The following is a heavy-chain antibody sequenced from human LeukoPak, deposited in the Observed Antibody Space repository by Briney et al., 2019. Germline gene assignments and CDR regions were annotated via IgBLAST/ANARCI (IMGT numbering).Heavy chain of an antibody. CDR3: ARSGTYYGILEYYFDY. J-gene: IGHJ4*02. CDR2: IYYSGST. CDR1: GYSISSSNW. V-gene: IGHV4-28*01. D-gene: IGHD3-9*01. Sequence: SDTLSLTCAVSGYSISSSNWWGCIRQPPRKGREWIGYIYYSGSTSYNPSLKSRVTTSVDTSKNQFSLKLSSVTAVDTAVYYCARSGTYYGILEYYFDYWGQGTLVTVSS.